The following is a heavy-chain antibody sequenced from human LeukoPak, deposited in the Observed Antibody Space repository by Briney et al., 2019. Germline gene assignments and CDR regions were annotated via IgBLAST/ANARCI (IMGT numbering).Heavy chain of an antibody. D-gene: IGHD3-22*01. J-gene: IGHJ4*02. CDR3: ARGRGYYHDSSGYYGSYFDY. Sequence: GGSLRLSCSASGFTFSTYAMHWVRQAPGKGMEYVSALAGNGDTTSYANSVRGRFTNSRDNSRNTLYLQMGSLRAEDMAVYYCARGRGYYHDSSGYYGSYFDYWGQGTLVTVSS. CDR2: LAGNGDTT. V-gene: IGHV3-64*01. CDR1: GFTFSTYA.